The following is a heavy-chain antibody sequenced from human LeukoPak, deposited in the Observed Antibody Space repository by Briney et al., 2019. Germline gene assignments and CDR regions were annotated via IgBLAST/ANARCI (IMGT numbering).Heavy chain of an antibody. CDR1: GGSISSGSYY. Sequence: SQTLSLTCTVSGGSISSGSYYWSWIRQPAGKGLEWIGRIYTSGSTNYNPSLKSRVTISVDTSKDQFSLKLSSVTAADTAVYYCARGLVVRWATADWFDPWGQGTLVTVSS. D-gene: IGHD3-10*01. CDR3: ARGLVVRWATADWFDP. CDR2: IYTSGST. V-gene: IGHV4-61*02. J-gene: IGHJ5*02.